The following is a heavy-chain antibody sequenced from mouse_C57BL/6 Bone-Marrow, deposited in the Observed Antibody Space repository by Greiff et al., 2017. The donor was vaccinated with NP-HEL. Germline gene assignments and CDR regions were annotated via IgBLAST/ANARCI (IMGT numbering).Heavy chain of an antibody. V-gene: IGHV5-4*01. CDR2: ISAGGSYT. CDR1: GFTFSSYA. J-gene: IGHJ2*01. CDR3: ASGPLYGSTYFDY. D-gene: IGHD1-1*01. Sequence: EVHLVESGGGLVKPGGSLKLSCAASGFTFSSYAMSWVRQTPEKRLEWVATISAGGSYTDYPDNVKGRFTISRDNAKNNHYLQMSHLKSDDTAMYYCASGPLYGSTYFDYWCQGTTLTVSS.